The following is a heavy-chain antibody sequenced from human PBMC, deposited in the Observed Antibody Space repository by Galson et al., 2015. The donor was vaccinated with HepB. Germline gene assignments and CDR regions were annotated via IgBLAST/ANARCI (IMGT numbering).Heavy chain of an antibody. CDR3: ARFGFLEWFLDY. V-gene: IGHV4-31*03. J-gene: IGHJ4*02. D-gene: IGHD3-3*01. CDR2: FYYSGST. CDR1: GGSISSGGYY. Sequence: TLSLTCTVSGGSISSGGYYWSWIRQHPGKGLEWIGYFYYSGSTYYNPSLKSRVTISVDTSKNQFSLKLSSVTAADTAVYYCARFGFLEWFLDYWGQGTLVTVSS.